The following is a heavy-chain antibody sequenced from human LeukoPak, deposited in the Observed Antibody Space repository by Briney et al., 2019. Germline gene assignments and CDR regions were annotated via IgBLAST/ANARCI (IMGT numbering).Heavy chain of an antibody. D-gene: IGHD3-3*01. Sequence: SETLSLTCAVSVYSISRGYYGGWIRQPPGKGLEWIGSIYHSGSTYYNPSLKSRVTISVDTSKNQFSLKLSSVTAADTAVYYCAKLMGYYDFWSGYSFDYWGQGTLVTVSS. CDR1: VYSISRGYY. V-gene: IGHV4-38-2*01. J-gene: IGHJ4*02. CDR2: IYHSGST. CDR3: AKLMGYYDFWSGYSFDY.